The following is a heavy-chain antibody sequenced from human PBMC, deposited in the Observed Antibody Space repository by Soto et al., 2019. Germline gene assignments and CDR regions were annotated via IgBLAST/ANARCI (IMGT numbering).Heavy chain of an antibody. CDR2: IIPIFGTA. J-gene: IGHJ6*02. CDR3: ARADILTGHYYYYGMDV. V-gene: IGHV1-69*06. D-gene: IGHD3-9*01. CDR1: GGTFSSYA. Sequence: SVKVSCKASGGTFSSYAISWVRQAPGQGLEWMGGIIPIFGTANYAQKFQGRVTITADKSTSTAYMELSSLRSEDTAVYYCARADILTGHYYYYGMDVWGQGTTVTVSS.